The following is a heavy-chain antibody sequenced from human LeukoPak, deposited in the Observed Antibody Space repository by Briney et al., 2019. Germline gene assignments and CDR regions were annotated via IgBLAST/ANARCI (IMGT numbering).Heavy chain of an antibody. CDR2: INPNSGGT. D-gene: IGHD2-2*01. CDR3: ARDMVPAAYYYFDY. J-gene: IGHJ4*02. V-gene: IGHV1-2*02. CDR1: GYTFTGYY. Sequence: WASVKVCCKASGYTFTGYYMHWVRQAPGQGLEWMGWINPNSGGTNYAQKFQGRVTMTRDTSISTAYMELSRLRSDDTAVYYCARDMVPAAYYYFDYWGQGTLVTVSS.